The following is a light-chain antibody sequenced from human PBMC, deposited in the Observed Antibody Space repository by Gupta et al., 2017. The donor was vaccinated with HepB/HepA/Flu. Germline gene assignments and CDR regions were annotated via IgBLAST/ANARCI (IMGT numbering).Light chain of an antibody. V-gene: IGKV1-33*01. J-gene: IGKJ4*01. CDR1: QGISHF. Sequence: DIQMTQSPSSLSASIGDRVSFTCQASQGISHFLTWYQQKPGKAPRVIIYDASTLQTGVPLRFSGSGSGTHFTFTITSLQPEDVATDYCQQYETFPVTFGGGTRVDIK. CDR2: DAS. CDR3: QQYETFPVT.